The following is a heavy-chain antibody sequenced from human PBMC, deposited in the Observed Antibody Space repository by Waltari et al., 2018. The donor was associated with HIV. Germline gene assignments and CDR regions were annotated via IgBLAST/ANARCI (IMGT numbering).Heavy chain of an antibody. D-gene: IGHD5-18*01. CDR3: ARTMDHVDTVMERYWYFDL. V-gene: IGHV1-69*01. CDR2: ISPIFGTT. J-gene: IGHJ2*01. Sequence: QVQLVQSGAEVKKPGSSVKVSCKASGGTFSSYAISWVRQAPGQGLEWMGGISPIFGTTNYAQKFQGIVTITADESTSTAYMELSSLRSEETAVYYCARTMDHVDTVMERYWYFDLWGRGTLVTVSS. CDR1: GGTFSSYA.